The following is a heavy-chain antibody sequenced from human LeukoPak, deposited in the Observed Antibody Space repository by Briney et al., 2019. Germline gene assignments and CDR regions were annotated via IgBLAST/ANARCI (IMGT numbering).Heavy chain of an antibody. J-gene: IGHJ6*02. CDR2: ISYDGSNK. D-gene: IGHD3-10*01. CDR1: GFTFSSYA. Sequence: GGSLRLSCAAPGFTFSSYAMHWVRQAPGKGLEWVAVISYDGSNKYYADSVKGRFTISRDNSKNTLYLQMNSLRAEDTAVYYCARAATEAHGSGSYYYYYGMDVWGQGTTVTVSS. V-gene: IGHV3-30-3*01. CDR3: ARAATEAHGSGSYYYYYGMDV.